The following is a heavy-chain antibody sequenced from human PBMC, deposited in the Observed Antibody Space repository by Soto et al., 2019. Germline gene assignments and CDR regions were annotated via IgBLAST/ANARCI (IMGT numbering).Heavy chain of an antibody. CDR1: GFTFSSYS. CDR3: ARDGSSWYNFNSWFDP. V-gene: IGHV3-21*01. CDR2: ISSSSSYI. Sequence: EVQLVESGGGLVKPGGSLRLSCAASGFTFSSYSMNWVRQAPGKGLEWVSSISSSSSYIYYADSVKGRFTISRDNAKNSLYMQMNSLRAGDTAVYYCARDGSSWYNFNSWFDPWGQGTLVTVSS. D-gene: IGHD6-13*01. J-gene: IGHJ5*02.